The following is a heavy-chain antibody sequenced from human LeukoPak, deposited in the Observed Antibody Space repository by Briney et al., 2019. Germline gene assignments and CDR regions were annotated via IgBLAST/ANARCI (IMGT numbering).Heavy chain of an antibody. CDR2: IKQDGSEK. Sequence: PGGSLRLSCAASGFTFSSYWMSWVRQAPGKGLEWVANIKQDGSEKNYVDSVKGRFTTSRDNAKNSLYLQMDSLRDEDTAVYYCVSDPGDYWGQGTLVAVSS. J-gene: IGHJ4*02. D-gene: IGHD3-10*01. CDR1: GFTFSSYW. V-gene: IGHV3-7*01. CDR3: VSDPGDY.